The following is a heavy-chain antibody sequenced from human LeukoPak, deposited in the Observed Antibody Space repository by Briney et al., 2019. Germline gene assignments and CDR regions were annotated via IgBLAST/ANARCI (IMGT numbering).Heavy chain of an antibody. CDR2: IYYSGST. D-gene: IGHD5-24*01. CDR3: ARSYNNAGYFYYGMDV. Sequence: SETLSLTCTVSGGSINTYYWSWIRQPPGKGLEWIGYIYYSGSTDYNPSLKSRVTISLDASKNQFSLRLSSVTAADTAVYYCARSYNNAGYFYYGMDVWGQGTTVTVSS. J-gene: IGHJ6*02. CDR1: GGSINTYY. V-gene: IGHV4-59*08.